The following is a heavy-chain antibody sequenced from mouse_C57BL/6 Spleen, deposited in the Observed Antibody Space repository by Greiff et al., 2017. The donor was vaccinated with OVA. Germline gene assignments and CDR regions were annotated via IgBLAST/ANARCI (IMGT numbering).Heavy chain of an antibody. CDR1: GFTFSSYA. J-gene: IGHJ3*01. V-gene: IGHV5-4*01. Sequence: EVQVVESGGGLVKPGGSLKLSCAASGFTFSSYAMSWVRQTPEKRLEWVATISDGGSYTYYPDNVKGRFTISRDNAKNNLYLQMSHLKSEDTAMYYCARDRGVYSNYGGGFAYWGQGTLVTVSA. CDR3: ARDRGVYSNYGGGFAY. D-gene: IGHD2-5*01. CDR2: ISDGGSYT.